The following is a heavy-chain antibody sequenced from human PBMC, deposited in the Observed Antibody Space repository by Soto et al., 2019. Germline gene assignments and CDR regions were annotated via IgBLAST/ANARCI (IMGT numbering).Heavy chain of an antibody. J-gene: IGHJ6*02. D-gene: IGHD1-1*01. V-gene: IGHV1-69*01. CDR1: GGTFSDFT. CDR3: ARNGTITGYSYGMDV. CDR2: IIPIFDTV. Sequence: QVQLVQSGAELRKPGSSVKVSCKASGGTFSDFTINWVRQAPGQRLEWMGGIIPIFDTVNYAAKFQGRVTITADESTSTSFMEVSSLRSEDTAVYYCARNGTITGYSYGMDVWGQGTMVTVSS.